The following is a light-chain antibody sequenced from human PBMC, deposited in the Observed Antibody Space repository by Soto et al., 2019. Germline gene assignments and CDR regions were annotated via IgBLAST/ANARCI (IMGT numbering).Light chain of an antibody. CDR3: QQYGSSIT. CDR2: GAS. V-gene: IGKV3-20*01. J-gene: IGKJ5*01. CDR1: QSVSNTY. Sequence: EIVLTQSPCTLSLSPGERATLSCRASQSVSNTYLAWYQQKPGQTPRLLIYGASSRATGIPDRFSGSGSGTDFTLTISRLEPEDFAVYYCQQYGSSITFGQGTRLEI.